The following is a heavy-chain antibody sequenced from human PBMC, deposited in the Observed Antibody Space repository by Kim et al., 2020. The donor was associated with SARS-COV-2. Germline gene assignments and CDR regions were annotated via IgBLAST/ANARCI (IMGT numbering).Heavy chain of an antibody. V-gene: IGHV3-74*01. D-gene: IGHD3-10*02. Sequence: DSVRGRFTISRDNAKNTLYLQMNSLRAEDTAVYYCARGSGVRGVIKNFDYWGQGTLVTVSS. J-gene: IGHJ4*02. CDR3: ARGSGVRGVIKNFDY.